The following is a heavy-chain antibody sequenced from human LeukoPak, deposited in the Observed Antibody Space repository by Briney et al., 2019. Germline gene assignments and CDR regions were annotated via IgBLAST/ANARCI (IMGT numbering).Heavy chain of an antibody. V-gene: IGHV1-18*01. CDR2: ISAYNGNT. Sequence: ASVKVSCKASGYTFTSYGISWVRQAPGQGVEGMGWISAYNGNTNYAQKLQGRVTMTTDTSTSTAYMELRSLRSDDTAVYYCARDLLVVGATYWFDPWGQGTLVTVSS. J-gene: IGHJ5*02. CDR1: GYTFTSYG. D-gene: IGHD1-26*01. CDR3: ARDLLVVGATYWFDP.